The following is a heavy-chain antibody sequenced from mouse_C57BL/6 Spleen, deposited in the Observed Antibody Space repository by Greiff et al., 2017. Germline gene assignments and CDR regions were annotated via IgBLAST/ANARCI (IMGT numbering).Heavy chain of an antibody. J-gene: IGHJ2*01. D-gene: IGHD2-3*01. CDR2: IYPGSGST. CDR1: GYTFTSYW. V-gene: IGHV1-55*01. Sequence: QVQLKQPGAELVKPGASVKMSCKASGYTFTSYWITWVKQRPGQGLEWIGDIYPGSGSTNYNEKFKSKATLTVDTSSSTAYMQLSSLTSEDSAVYYCARSLVYDGYPPFDYWGQGTTLTVSS. CDR3: ARSLVYDGYPPFDY.